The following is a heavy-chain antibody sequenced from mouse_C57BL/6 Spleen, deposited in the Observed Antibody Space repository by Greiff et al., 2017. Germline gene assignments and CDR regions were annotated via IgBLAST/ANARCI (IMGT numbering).Heavy chain of an antibody. Sequence: VQLQQSGAELMKPGASVKLSCKATGYTFTGYWIEWVKQRPGHGLEWIGEILPGSGSTNYNEKFKGKATFTADTSSNTAYMQLSSLTTEDSAIYYCARKPYDYDGGYYAMDYWGQGTSVTVSS. J-gene: IGHJ4*01. CDR1: GYTFTGYW. V-gene: IGHV1-9*01. CDR3: ARKPYDYDGGYYAMDY. D-gene: IGHD2-4*01. CDR2: ILPGSGST.